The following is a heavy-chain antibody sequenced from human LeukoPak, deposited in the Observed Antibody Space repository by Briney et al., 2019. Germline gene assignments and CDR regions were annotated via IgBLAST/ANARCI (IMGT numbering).Heavy chain of an antibody. J-gene: IGHJ4*01. CDR1: GGSISSGSYY. CDR2: IYTSGST. Sequence: SETLSLTCTVSGGSISSGSYYWSWIRQPAGKGLEWIGRIYTSGSTNYNPSLKSRVTISVDTSKNQFSLKLSSVTAADTAVYYYARDSGILDYWGQGTLVTVSS. V-gene: IGHV4-61*02. D-gene: IGHD1-14*01. CDR3: ARDSGILDY.